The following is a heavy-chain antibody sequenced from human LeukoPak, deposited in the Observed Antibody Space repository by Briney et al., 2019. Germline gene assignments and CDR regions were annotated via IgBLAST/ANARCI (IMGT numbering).Heavy chain of an antibody. V-gene: IGHV3-21*01. CDR3: ARGVYSSPNYYGVDV. CDR2: ITSGSSFI. D-gene: IGHD6-13*01. J-gene: IGHJ6*02. Sequence: GGSLGLSCAASGFTFSSHGMHWVRQAPGKGLEWVSSITSGSSFIYYADSVGGRFTMSRDNAENPLYLQMNSLKADDTALYYCARGVYSSPNYYGVDVWGQGTTVTVSS. CDR1: GFTFSSHG.